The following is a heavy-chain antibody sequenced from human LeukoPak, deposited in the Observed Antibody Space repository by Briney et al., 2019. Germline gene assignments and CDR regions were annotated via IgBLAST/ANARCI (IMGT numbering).Heavy chain of an antibody. V-gene: IGHV3-74*01. Sequence: GGSLRLTCAASGFTFISYGMQWVRQAPGKGLVWVSRINTDGSSTSYADSVKGRFTVSRDNAKNTVYLQVNSLRAEDTAVYFCTRELPREVTLDYWGQGSLVTVSS. J-gene: IGHJ4*01. CDR1: GFTFISYG. CDR3: TRELPREVTLDY. D-gene: IGHD2-21*02. CDR2: INTDGSST.